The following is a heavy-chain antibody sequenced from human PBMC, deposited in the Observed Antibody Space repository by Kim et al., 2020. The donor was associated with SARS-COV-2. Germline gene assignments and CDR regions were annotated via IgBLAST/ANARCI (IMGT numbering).Heavy chain of an antibody. CDR1: GYTFTGYY. V-gene: IGHV1-2*02. J-gene: IGHJ3*02. CDR3: ARATGTTIGDAFDI. Sequence: ASVKVSCKASGYTFTGYYMHWVRQAPGQGLEWMGWINPNSGGTNYAQKFQGRVTMTRDTSISTAYMELSRLRSDDTAVYYCARATGTTIGDAFDIWGQGTMVTVSS. D-gene: IGHD1-1*01. CDR2: INPNSGGT.